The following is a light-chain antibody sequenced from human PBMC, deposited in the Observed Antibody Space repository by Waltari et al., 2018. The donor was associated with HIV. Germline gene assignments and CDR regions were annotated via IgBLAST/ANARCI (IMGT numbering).Light chain of an antibody. V-gene: IGLV4-69*01. Sequence: QLVLTQSPSASASLGASVKLTCTLSSGHSRYDIAWHQQKPEKGPRYLMKVNSDGSHNKGDGIPDRFSGSSSGAERYLTISSLQSDDEADYYCQTWENGPKVFGGGTKLTVV. CDR2: VNSDGSH. CDR3: QTWENGPKV. J-gene: IGLJ3*02. CDR1: SGHSRYD.